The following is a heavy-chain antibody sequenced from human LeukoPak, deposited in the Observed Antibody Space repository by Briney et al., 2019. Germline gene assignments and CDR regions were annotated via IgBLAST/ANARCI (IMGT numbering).Heavy chain of an antibody. D-gene: IGHD3-3*01. V-gene: IGHV3-7*01. CDR3: AKVRNFRAPNYYYYGMDV. CDR1: GFTFSSYW. CDR2: IKQDGSEK. J-gene: IGHJ6*02. Sequence: GGSLRLSCAASGFTFSSYWMSWVRQAPGKGLEWVANIKQDGSEKYYVDSVKVRFTISRDNAKNSLYLQMNSLRAEDTAVYYCAKVRNFRAPNYYYYGMDVWGQGTTVTVSS.